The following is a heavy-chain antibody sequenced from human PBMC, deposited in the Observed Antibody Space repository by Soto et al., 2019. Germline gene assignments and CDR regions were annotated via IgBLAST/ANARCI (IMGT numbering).Heavy chain of an antibody. V-gene: IGHV1-18*01. Sequence: ASVKVSCKASGYTFTSYGISWVRQAPGQGLEWMGWTSAYNGNTNYAQKLQGRVTMTTDTSTSTAYMELRSLRSDDTAVYYCARALNIVVVPAALDYWGQGTLVTVSS. CDR3: ARALNIVVVPAALDY. J-gene: IGHJ4*02. CDR2: TSAYNGNT. D-gene: IGHD2-2*01. CDR1: GYTFTSYG.